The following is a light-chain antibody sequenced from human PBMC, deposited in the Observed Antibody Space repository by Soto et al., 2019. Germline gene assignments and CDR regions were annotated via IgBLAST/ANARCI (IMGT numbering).Light chain of an antibody. J-gene: IGLJ1*01. CDR1: SHDIGGYKY. CDR2: EVS. CDR3: CAYTSTSALYG. V-gene: IGLV2-14*01. Sequence: QSALTQPASVCGSPGQSITISCTGTSHDIGGYKYVSWYQQHPGKAPKLMIYEVSNRPSGVSNRFSGSKSGNTASLTISGLQTEDEADYYCCAYTSTSALYGFGTGTKLTVL.